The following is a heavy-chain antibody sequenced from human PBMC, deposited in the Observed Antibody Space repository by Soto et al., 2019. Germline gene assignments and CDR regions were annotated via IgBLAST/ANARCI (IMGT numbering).Heavy chain of an antibody. CDR2: ISGSGGST. D-gene: IGHD3-3*01. Sequence: GGSLRLSCAASGFTFSSYAMSWVRQAPGKGLEWVSAISGSGGSTYYADSVKGRFTISRDNSKNTLYLQMNSLRAEDTAVYYCAKTLLRFLEWLLFDYWGQGTLVTVSS. V-gene: IGHV3-23*01. CDR1: GFTFSSYA. CDR3: AKTLLRFLEWLLFDY. J-gene: IGHJ4*02.